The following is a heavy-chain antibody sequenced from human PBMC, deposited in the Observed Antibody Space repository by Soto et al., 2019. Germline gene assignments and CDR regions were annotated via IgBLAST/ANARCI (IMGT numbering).Heavy chain of an antibody. V-gene: IGHV1-2*02. Sequence: ASVKVSCKASGYTFTGYYMHCVRQAPGQVLEWMGWINPNSGGTNYAQKFQGRVTMTRDTSISTAYMELSRLRSDDTAVYYCASGPDIVVVPAAWGQGTLVTVSS. D-gene: IGHD2-2*01. CDR2: INPNSGGT. CDR3: ASGPDIVVVPAA. J-gene: IGHJ4*02. CDR1: GYTFTGYY.